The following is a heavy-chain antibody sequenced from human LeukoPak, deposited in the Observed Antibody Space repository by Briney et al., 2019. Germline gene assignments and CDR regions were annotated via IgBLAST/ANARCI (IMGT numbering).Heavy chain of an antibody. CDR3: SRSSDTTSWYYFDH. V-gene: IGHV1-18*01. CDR1: GYTFTSFG. D-gene: IGHD2/OR15-2a*01. Sequence: ASVKVSCKTSGYTFTSFGITWVRQAPGQGPEWMGWIKVGGGNTHFAQKFQDRVSMTRDISSNTAFLELRNLRSDDTAVYFCSRSSDTTSWYYFDHWGQGTLVTVSS. CDR2: IKVGGGNT. J-gene: IGHJ4*02.